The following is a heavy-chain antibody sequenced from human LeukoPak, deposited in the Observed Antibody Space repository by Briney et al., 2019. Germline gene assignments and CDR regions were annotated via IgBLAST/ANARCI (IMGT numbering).Heavy chain of an antibody. D-gene: IGHD6-13*01. J-gene: IGHJ6*03. Sequence: ASETLSLTCTVSGGSISSSSYYWGWIRQPPGKGLEWIGSIYYSGSTYYNPSLKSRVTISVDTSKNQFSLKLSSVTAADTAVYYCARSPKLVRADDYYMDVWGKGTTVTISS. V-gene: IGHV4-39*07. CDR1: GGSISSSSYY. CDR2: IYYSGST. CDR3: ARSPKLVRADDYYMDV.